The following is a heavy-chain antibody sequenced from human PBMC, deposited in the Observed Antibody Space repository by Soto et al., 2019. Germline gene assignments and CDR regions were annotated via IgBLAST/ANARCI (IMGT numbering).Heavy chain of an antibody. CDR3: ARDTMLWYSRLFDP. V-gene: IGHV3-48*02. CDR2: ISSSSSTI. J-gene: IGHJ5*02. Sequence: GGSLRLSCAASGFTFSSYSMNWVRQAPGKGLEWVSYISSSSSTIYYADSVKGRFTISRDNAKNSLYLQMNSLRDEDTAVYYCARDTMLWYSRLFDPWGQETLVTVSS. CDR1: GFTFSSYS. D-gene: IGHD6-13*01.